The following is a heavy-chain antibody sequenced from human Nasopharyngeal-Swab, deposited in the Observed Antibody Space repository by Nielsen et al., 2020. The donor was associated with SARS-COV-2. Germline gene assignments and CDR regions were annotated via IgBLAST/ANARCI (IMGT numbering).Heavy chain of an antibody. J-gene: IGHJ5*02. CDR2: MSGTGDNT. V-gene: IGHV3-23*01. CDR3: AKDSGAGFCDGGSCFPTNH. CDR1: GFTFTSYA. D-gene: IGHD2-15*01. Sequence: GESLKISCAASGFTFTSYAMNWVRQAPGKGLEWVSGMSGTGDNTYYADSVKGRFTISRDSSKNTLYLQMNSLRAEETAVYYCAKDSGAGFCDGGSCFPTNHWGQGTLVTVSS.